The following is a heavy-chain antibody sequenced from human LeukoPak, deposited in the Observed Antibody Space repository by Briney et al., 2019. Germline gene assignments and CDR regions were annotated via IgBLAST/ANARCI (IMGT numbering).Heavy chain of an antibody. D-gene: IGHD3-9*01. CDR1: GGTFSSYA. CDR3: ARSYYDILTGYYSPYYYYMDV. J-gene: IGHJ6*03. V-gene: IGHV1-69*05. Sequence: GASVKVSCKASGGTFSSYAISWVRQAPGQGLEWMGGIIPIFGTANYAQKFQGRVTMTRSTSISTAYMELSSLRSEDTAVYYCARSYYDILTGYYSPYYYYMDVWGKGTTVTVSS. CDR2: IIPIFGTA.